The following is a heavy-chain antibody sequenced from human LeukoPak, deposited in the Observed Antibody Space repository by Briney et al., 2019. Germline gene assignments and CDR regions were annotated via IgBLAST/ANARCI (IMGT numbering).Heavy chain of an antibody. J-gene: IGHJ6*02. CDR2: IYYSGST. D-gene: IGHD3-10*01. Sequence: SETLSLTCTVSGGSISGYYWNWIRQPPGKGLEWIGYIYYSGSTDYSPSLKSRVTISVDTSKTQFSLKLTSVTAADTAVYYCARSRMVRGSSGYWYYSMDVWGQGTTAIVSS. CDR1: GGSISGYY. CDR3: ARSRMVRGSSGYWYYSMDV. V-gene: IGHV4-59*08.